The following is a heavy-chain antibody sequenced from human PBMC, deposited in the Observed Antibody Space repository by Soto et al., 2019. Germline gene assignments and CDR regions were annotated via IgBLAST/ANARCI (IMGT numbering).Heavy chain of an antibody. CDR3: ARVVNLVLLWFGNYFDY. D-gene: IGHD3-10*01. CDR2: ISAYNGNT. J-gene: IGHJ4*02. Sequence: QVQLVQSGAEVKKPGASVKVSCKASGYTFTSYGISWVRQAPGQGLEWMGWISAYNGNTNYAQKLQGRVTMTTDTSTSTAYMELRSLRSDDTAVYYCARVVNLVLLWFGNYFDYWGQGTLVTVSS. CDR1: GYTFTSYG. V-gene: IGHV1-18*01.